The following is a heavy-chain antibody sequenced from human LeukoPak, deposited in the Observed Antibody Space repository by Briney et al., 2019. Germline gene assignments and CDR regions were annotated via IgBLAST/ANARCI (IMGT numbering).Heavy chain of an antibody. CDR1: GFTFNIYS. CDR3: AKDRPNYHESNGHYYRLNGDS. J-gene: IGHJ5*01. V-gene: IGHV3-23*01. Sequence: GGSLRLSCVASGFTFNIYSMSWVRQAPGKGLEWVSGITSSGDATFYVDSVKDHFTISRDNSRSTLYLQMSRLRVEDTAVYYCAKDRPNYHESNGHYYRLNGDSWGQGTLVTVSS. CDR2: ITSSGDAT. D-gene: IGHD3-22*01.